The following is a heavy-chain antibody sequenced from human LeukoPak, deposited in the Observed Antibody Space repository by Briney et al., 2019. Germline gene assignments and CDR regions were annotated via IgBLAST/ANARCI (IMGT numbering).Heavy chain of an antibody. CDR2: ISYSGNT. V-gene: IGHV4-59*06. D-gene: IGHD6-6*01. CDR3: ARGPSFGSSSRFDY. Sequence: SETLSLTCTVSGGSISSYYWSWIRQPPGKGLEWIGYISYSGNTYYNPVLRSRLTISLDTSKSQFSLKVSSVTAADTAIYYCARGPSFGSSSRFDYWGQGTLVTVSS. CDR1: GGSISSYY. J-gene: IGHJ4*02.